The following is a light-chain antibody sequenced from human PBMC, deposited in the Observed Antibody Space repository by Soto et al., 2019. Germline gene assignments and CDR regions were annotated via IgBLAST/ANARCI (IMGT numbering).Light chain of an antibody. CDR2: GAS. CDR1: QSVSSY. J-gene: IGKJ1*01. Sequence: EIVMTQSPATLSVSPGERATLSCRASQSVSSYLAWYQQKPGQAPRLLIYGASTRATGIPARSSGSGSGTEFTLTISSLQSEDFAVDYCQQYNNWPTFGQGTKVDIK. CDR3: QQYNNWPT. V-gene: IGKV3-15*01.